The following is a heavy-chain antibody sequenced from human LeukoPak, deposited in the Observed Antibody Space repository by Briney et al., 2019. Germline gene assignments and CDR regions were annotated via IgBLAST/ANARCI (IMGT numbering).Heavy chain of an antibody. CDR1: GFTFSSNY. Sequence: GGSLRLSCAASGFTFSSNYMSWVRQAPGKGLEWVSVIYSGGSTYYADSVKGRFTISRDNSKNTLYLQMNSLRAEDTAVYYCARGIVGATTFYFDYWGQGTLVTVSS. D-gene: IGHD1-26*01. CDR3: ARGIVGATTFYFDY. J-gene: IGHJ4*02. CDR2: IYSGGST. V-gene: IGHV3-53*01.